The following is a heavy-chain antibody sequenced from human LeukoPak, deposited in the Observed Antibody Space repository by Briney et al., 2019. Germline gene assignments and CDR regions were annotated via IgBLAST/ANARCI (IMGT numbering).Heavy chain of an antibody. CDR3: AKNNSGCFDP. CDR2: IRCDGSDK. Sequence: GGSLRLSCAASGFTFSHYGMHWVRQAPGKGLEWVAYIRCDGSDKYYPDSVKGRFTISRDNSKNTLYLQMNSLRPEDTAVYYCAKNNSGCFDPWGQGTLVTVSS. J-gene: IGHJ5*02. D-gene: IGHD6-19*01. V-gene: IGHV3-30*02. CDR1: GFTFSHYG.